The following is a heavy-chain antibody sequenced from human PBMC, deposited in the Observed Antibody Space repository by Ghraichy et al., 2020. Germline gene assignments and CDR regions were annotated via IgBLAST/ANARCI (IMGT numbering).Heavy chain of an antibody. CDR3: ARGGNWRLDY. V-gene: IGHV4-4*02. CDR1: GDSISNDYW. D-gene: IGHD1-1*01. Sequence: SETLSLTCGVSGDSISNDYWWTWVRQPPGKGLEYIGEIHHSGTTNYSPSLKSRVTISVDKPKNQFSLTLSSMTAADTAVYYCARGGNWRLDYWGQGTLVTVSS. CDR2: IHHSGTT. J-gene: IGHJ4*02.